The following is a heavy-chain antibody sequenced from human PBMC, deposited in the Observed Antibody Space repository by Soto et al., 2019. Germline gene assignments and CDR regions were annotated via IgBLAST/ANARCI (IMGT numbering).Heavy chain of an antibody. V-gene: IGHV7-4-1*01. CDR1: GYTFTSYA. CDR3: ASTTVYCSSTSCPFAVDV. CDR2: INTNTGNP. Sequence: ASVKVSCKVSGYTFTSYAMNWVRQAPGQGLEWMGWINTNTGNPTYAQGFTGRFVFSLDTSVSTAYLQICSLKAEDTAVYYCASTTVYCSSTSCPFAVDVWGQGTTVTVS. J-gene: IGHJ6*02. D-gene: IGHD2-2*01.